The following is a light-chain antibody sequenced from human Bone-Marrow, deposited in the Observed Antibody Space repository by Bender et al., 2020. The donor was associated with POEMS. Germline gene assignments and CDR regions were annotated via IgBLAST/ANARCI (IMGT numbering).Light chain of an antibody. CDR2: SSH. J-gene: IGLJ2*01. CDR1: SSNIGRKA. CDR3: SSYTSSSTLVL. Sequence: QSALTQPPSASGSPGQSVTISCSGSSSNIGRKAVKWFQHLPGTAPKLLIYSSHRRPSEVPDRFSGSRSGTSASLAISGLQAEDEADYYCSSYTSSSTLVLFGGGTKLAVL. V-gene: IGLV1-44*01.